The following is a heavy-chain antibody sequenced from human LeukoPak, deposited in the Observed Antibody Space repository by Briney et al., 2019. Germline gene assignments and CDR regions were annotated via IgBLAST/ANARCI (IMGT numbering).Heavy chain of an antibody. V-gene: IGHV4-59*01. CDR2: IYYSGST. J-gene: IGHJ3*02. CDR1: GGSISSYY. Sequence: SETLSLTCTVSGGSISSYYWSWIRQPPGKGLEWIGYIYYSGSTNYNPSLKSRVTISVDTSKNQFSLKLSSVTAADTAVYYCAREPPKSPTQGFDTWGQGTMVTVSS. CDR3: AREPPKSPTQGFDT.